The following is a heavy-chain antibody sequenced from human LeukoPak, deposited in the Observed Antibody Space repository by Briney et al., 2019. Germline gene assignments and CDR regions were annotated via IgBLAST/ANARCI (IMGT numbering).Heavy chain of an antibody. J-gene: IGHJ6*02. V-gene: IGHV1-18*01. D-gene: IGHD3-3*01. CDR2: ISAYNGNT. CDR3: ARARRIFGVVTLPYYYYYGMDV. CDR1: GYTFTSYG. Sequence: GASVKVSCKASGYTFTSYGISWVRQAPGQGLEWMGWISAYNGNTNYAQKLQGRVTMTTDTSTSTAYMELRSLRSDDTAVYYCARARRIFGVVTLPYYYYYGMDVWGQGTTVTVSS.